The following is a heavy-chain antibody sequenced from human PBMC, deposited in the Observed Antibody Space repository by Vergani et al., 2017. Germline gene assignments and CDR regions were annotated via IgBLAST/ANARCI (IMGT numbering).Heavy chain of an antibody. CDR2: IIPIIGTA. J-gene: IGHJ4*02. Sequence: QVQLVQSGAEVKKPGSSVKVSCKASGGTFSSYAISWVRQAPGQGLEWMGRIIPIIGTANYAQKFQGRVTITADESTSTAYMELSSLRSEDTAVYYCARWHDILTGFDYWGQGTLVTVSS. D-gene: IGHD3-9*01. CDR1: GGTFSSYA. CDR3: ARWHDILTGFDY. V-gene: IGHV1-69*18.